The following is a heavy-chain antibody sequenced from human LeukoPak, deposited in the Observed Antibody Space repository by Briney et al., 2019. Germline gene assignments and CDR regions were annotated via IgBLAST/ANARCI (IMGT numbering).Heavy chain of an antibody. CDR1: GFTFSNFA. V-gene: IGHV3-23*01. CDR3: AKDMTYCSSTSTFCYYYGMDV. D-gene: IGHD2-2*01. J-gene: IGHJ6*02. Sequence: GGSLRLSCAASGFTFSNFAMGWVRQAPGKGLEWVSIISGGGGSTYYADSVKGRFTISRDNSKNTLYLQMNSLRAEDTAVYYCAKDMTYCSSTSTFCYYYGMDVWGQGTTVTVSS. CDR2: ISGGGGST.